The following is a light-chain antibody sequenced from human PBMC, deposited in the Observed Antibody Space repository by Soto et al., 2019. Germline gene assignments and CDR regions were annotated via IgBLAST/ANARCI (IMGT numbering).Light chain of an antibody. Sequence: EIVLTQSPGTLYLSPGERATPSCRTRQSVSSNLAWYQQKPGQAPRLLIYDASNRATGIPARFSGSGSGTDFTLTISSLEPEDFAVYYCQRGDTFGQGTRLEIK. CDR1: QSVSSN. CDR2: DAS. J-gene: IGKJ5*01. CDR3: QRGDT. V-gene: IGKV3-11*01.